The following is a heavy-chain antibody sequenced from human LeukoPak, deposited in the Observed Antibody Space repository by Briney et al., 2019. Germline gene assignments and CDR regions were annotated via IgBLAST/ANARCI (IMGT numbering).Heavy chain of an antibody. J-gene: IGHJ4*02. Sequence: SETLSLTCTVSGGSISSSSYYWGWFRQPPGKGLEWIGNIYHSGSTYYNPSLKSRVTISVDTSKNQFSLKLSSVTAADTAVYYCARADLDSCSGGSCHIPFDYWGQGTLVAVSS. CDR1: GGSISSSSYY. V-gene: IGHV4-39*07. CDR2: IYHSGST. D-gene: IGHD2-15*01. CDR3: ARADLDSCSGGSCHIPFDY.